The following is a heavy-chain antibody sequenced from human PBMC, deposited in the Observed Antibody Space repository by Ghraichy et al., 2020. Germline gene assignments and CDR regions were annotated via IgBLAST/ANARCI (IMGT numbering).Heavy chain of an antibody. V-gene: IGHV4-34*01. CDR2: INHSGST. J-gene: IGHJ4*02. Sequence: SETLSLTCAVYGGSFSGYYWSWIRQPPGKGLEWIGEINHSGSTNYNPSLKSRVTISVDTSKNQFSLKLSSVTAADTAVYYCARERYYYGSGRGPFDYWGQGTLVTVSS. D-gene: IGHD3-10*01. CDR3: ARERYYYGSGRGPFDY. CDR1: GGSFSGYY.